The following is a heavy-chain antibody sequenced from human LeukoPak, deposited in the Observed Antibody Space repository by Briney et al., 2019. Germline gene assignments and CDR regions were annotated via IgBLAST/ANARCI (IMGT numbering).Heavy chain of an antibody. V-gene: IGHV1-69*13. Sequence: SVKVSCKASGGTFRSYAISWVRQAPGQGLEWMGGIIPMFGTPNYAQKFQGRVRITADESTSTAYMELSSLRSEDTAVYYCAKTLGYCSTTGCYGAFDIWDQGTMVTVSS. CDR2: IIPMFGTP. D-gene: IGHD2-2*01. CDR3: AKTLGYCSTTGCYGAFDI. J-gene: IGHJ3*02. CDR1: GGTFRSYA.